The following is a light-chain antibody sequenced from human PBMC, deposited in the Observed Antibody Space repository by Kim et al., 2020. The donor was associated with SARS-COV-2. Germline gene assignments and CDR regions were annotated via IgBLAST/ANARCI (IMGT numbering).Light chain of an antibody. CDR2: RNN. Sequence: QRVAISSSGSSSNIGSNYVYWYQQLPGTAPKLLIYRNNQRPSGVPDRFSGSKSGTSASLAISGLRSEDEADYYCAAWDDSLSGSWVFGGGTQLTVL. CDR1: SSNIGSNY. V-gene: IGLV1-47*01. J-gene: IGLJ3*02. CDR3: AAWDDSLSGSWV.